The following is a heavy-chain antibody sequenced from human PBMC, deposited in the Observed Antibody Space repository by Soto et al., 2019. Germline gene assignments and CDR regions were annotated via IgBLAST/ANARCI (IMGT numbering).Heavy chain of an antibody. CDR3: ARDRNTMFREVITRFDY. CDR2: IYSGGRT. J-gene: IGHJ4*02. CDR1: GFTVSGNH. Sequence: EVQLVESGGGLVQPGGSLRLSCAASGFTVSGNHMTWVRQAPGKGLEWVSVIYSGGRTHYADSVRARFTISRDNSKNTLYLQMNSLRVEDTAVYYCARDRNTMFREVITRFDYWGQGTQVTVSS. D-gene: IGHD3-10*01. V-gene: IGHV3-66*01.